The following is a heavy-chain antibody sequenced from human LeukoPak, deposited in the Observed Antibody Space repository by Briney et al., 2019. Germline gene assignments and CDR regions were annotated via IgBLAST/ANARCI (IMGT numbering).Heavy chain of an antibody. CDR2: ISGSSSYI. CDR3: ARCTTGRTFGSLREIKRSREIDY. D-gene: IGHD1-1*01. J-gene: IGHJ4*02. CDR1: GFTFSSSS. V-gene: IGHV3-21*01. Sequence: GGSLRLSCAASGFTFSSSSMNWVRQAPGKGLEWVSSISGSSSYIYYADSVKGRFTVSRDNAKKSLYLQMNSLRVEDTAVYYCARCTTGRTFGSLREIKRSREIDYWGQGTLVTVSS.